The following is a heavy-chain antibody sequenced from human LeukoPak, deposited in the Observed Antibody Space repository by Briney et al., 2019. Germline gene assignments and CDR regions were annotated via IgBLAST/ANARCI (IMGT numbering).Heavy chain of an antibody. Sequence: PSETLSLTCAVYGGSFSGYYWSWIRRPPGKVLEWIGEINHSGSTNYNPSLKSRVTISVDTSKNQFSLKLSSVTAADTAVYYCARVRVRGVKFGYYYYYGMDVWGQGTTVTVSS. CDR1: GGSFSGYY. V-gene: IGHV4-34*01. CDR3: ARVRVRGVKFGYYYYYGMDV. D-gene: IGHD3-10*01. CDR2: INHSGST. J-gene: IGHJ6*02.